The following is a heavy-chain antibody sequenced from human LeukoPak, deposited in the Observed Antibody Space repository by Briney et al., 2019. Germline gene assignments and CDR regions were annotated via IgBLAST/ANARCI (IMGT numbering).Heavy chain of an antibody. Sequence: SETLSLTCAVYGGSFSGYYWSWIRQPSGKGLEWIGEINHSGSTNYNPSLKSRVTISVDTSKNQFSLKLSSVTAADTAVYYCATTSYGSGSTSFAYAFDIWGQGTMVTVSS. J-gene: IGHJ3*02. CDR1: GGSFSGYY. D-gene: IGHD3-10*01. V-gene: IGHV4-34*01. CDR2: INHSGST. CDR3: ATTSYGSGSTSFAYAFDI.